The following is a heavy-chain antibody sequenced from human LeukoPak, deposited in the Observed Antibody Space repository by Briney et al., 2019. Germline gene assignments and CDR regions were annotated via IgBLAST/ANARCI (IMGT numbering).Heavy chain of an antibody. CDR2: ISGSSGST. J-gene: IGHJ4*02. V-gene: IGHV3-23*01. D-gene: IGHD4-11*01. CDR3: AKDQRGTVTTKYYFDY. Sequence: GGSLRLSCAASGFTFSSYAMSWVRQAPGKGLEWVSGISGSSGSTHYADSVKGRFTISRDSSKNTLYLQMNSLRAEDTAVYYCAKDQRGTVTTKYYFDYWGQGTLVTVSS. CDR1: GFTFSSYA.